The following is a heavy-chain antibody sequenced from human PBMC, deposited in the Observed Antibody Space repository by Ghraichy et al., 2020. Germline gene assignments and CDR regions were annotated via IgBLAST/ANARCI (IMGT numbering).Heavy chain of an antibody. D-gene: IGHD1-26*01. Sequence: GGSLRLSCAASGFTFSDYWMHWVRQAPGKGLVWVSRISGDGSTISYADSVKGRFTISRDNSKNTLYLQMNNLRADDTALYYCARDPLFSGAYWGQGTLVTISS. CDR2: ISGDGSTI. V-gene: IGHV3-74*01. J-gene: IGHJ4*02. CDR1: GFTFSDYW. CDR3: ARDPLFSGAY.